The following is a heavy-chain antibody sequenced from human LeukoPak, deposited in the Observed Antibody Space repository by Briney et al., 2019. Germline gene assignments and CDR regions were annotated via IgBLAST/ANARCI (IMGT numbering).Heavy chain of an antibody. V-gene: IGHV7-4-1*02. J-gene: IGHJ4*02. Sequence: ASVKVSCKASGYTFTTYAINWVRQAPGQGLEWMGWIDTSTGKPTYAQGFTEQFVFSLDASVSTAYLQISSLKAEDTAVYYCARGARYFDWLNPDDYWGQGTLVTVSS. CDR3: ARGARYFDWLNPDDY. CDR2: IDTSTGKP. D-gene: IGHD3-9*01. CDR1: GYTFTTYA.